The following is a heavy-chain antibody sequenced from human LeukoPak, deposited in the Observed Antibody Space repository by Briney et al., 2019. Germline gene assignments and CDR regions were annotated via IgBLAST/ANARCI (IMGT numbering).Heavy chain of an antibody. V-gene: IGHV3-49*04. J-gene: IGHJ4*02. D-gene: IGHD3-10*02. Sequence: PGGSLRLSCTTSGFTFGDYAINWVRQAPAKGLEWVAFIRSEPYGGTADYAASVKGRFTISRDVSKSIAYLQMNSLKTEDSAVYYCTRDGPVEGTVPGYFDNWGQGTLVTVSS. CDR2: IRSEPYGGTA. CDR1: GFTFGDYA. CDR3: TRDGPVEGTVPGYFDN.